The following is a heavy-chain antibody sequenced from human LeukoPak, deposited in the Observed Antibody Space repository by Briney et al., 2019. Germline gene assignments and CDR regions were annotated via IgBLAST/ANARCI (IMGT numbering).Heavy chain of an antibody. CDR3: ARGYDYGDYVGDFDY. D-gene: IGHD4-17*01. CDR2: ITTYNGNT. J-gene: IGHJ4*02. Sequence: GASVKVSCKASGGTFSSYAISWVRRAPGQGLEWVGWITTYNGNTNHAQKLQGRVTMITDTSTSTAYMDLRGLRSDDTAVYYCARGYDYGDYVGDFDYWGQGTLVTVSS. V-gene: IGHV1-18*01. CDR1: GGTFSSYA.